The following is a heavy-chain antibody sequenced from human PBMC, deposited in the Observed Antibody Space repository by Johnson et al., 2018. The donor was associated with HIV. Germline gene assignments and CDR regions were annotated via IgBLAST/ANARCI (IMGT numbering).Heavy chain of an antibody. D-gene: IGHD4-17*01. CDR1: GFTFSTNW. V-gene: IGHV3-74*01. CDR3: AREVDYAVNTQHLDAFDI. Sequence: VQLVESGGDLVQPGGSLRLSCVGSGFTFSTNWMHWVRQAPGKGLVWVSRINSDGSSTSYADSVKGRFTISRDNAKNTLYLQMDSLGAEDSAVYYCAREVDYAVNTQHLDAFDIWGQGTMVTVSS. CDR2: INSDGSST. J-gene: IGHJ3*02.